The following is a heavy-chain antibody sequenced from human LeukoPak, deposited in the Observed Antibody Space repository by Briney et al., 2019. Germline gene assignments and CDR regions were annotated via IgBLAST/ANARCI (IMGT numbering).Heavy chain of an antibody. Sequence: PGGSLRPSCAASGFTFSSYGMHWVRQAPGKGLEWVAVISYDGSNKYYADSVKGRFTISRDNSKNTLYLQMSSLRAEDTAVYYCAIRGYSYGPFDYWGQGTLVTVSS. V-gene: IGHV3-30*03. CDR2: ISYDGSNK. CDR1: GFTFSSYG. CDR3: AIRGYSYGPFDY. J-gene: IGHJ4*02. D-gene: IGHD5-18*01.